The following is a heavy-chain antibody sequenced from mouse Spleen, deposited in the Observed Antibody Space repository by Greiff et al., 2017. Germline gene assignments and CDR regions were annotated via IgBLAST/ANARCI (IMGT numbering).Heavy chain of an antibody. CDR1: GYTFTSYW. V-gene: IGHV1-55*01. J-gene: IGHJ3*01. D-gene: IGHD2-10*02. CDR2: IYPGSGST. CDR3: ARKGPYGNFFAY. Sequence: VQLQQPGAELVKPGASVKMSCKASGYTFTSYWITWVKQRPGQGLAWIGDIYPGSGSTNYNEKFKSKATLPVDTSSSTAYMHLSSLTSEDSAVYYCARKGPYGNFFAYWGQGTLVTVSA.